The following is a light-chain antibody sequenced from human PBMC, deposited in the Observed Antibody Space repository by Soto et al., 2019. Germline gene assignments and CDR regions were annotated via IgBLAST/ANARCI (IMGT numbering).Light chain of an antibody. J-gene: IGLJ2*01. CDR1: SSDVGGYNY. CDR3: SSYTISSTLV. V-gene: IGLV2-14*03. CDR2: DVS. Sequence: QSALTQPASVSGSPGQSITISCTGTSSDVGGYNYVSWYQHHPGKAPKVMIYDVSNRPSGVSNRFSGPKSGNTASLTISGLQAEDEADYYCSSYTISSTLVFGGGTKLTVL.